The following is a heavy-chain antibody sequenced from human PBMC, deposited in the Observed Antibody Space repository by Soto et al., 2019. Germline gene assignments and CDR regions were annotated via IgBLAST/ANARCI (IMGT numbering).Heavy chain of an antibody. Sequence: QVQLQESGPGLVKPSGTLSLTCTVSGASISSTSSGDWWSWVRQPPGKGLEWIGEIHHSGSTNYNPSLSSRVTMSVGKSKNQFSLRLSSVTAADTAVYYCAKMVGATLIDYWGQGTLVTVSS. D-gene: IGHD1-26*01. J-gene: IGHJ4*02. V-gene: IGHV4-4*02. CDR2: IHHSGST. CDR1: GASISSTSSGDW. CDR3: AKMVGATLIDY.